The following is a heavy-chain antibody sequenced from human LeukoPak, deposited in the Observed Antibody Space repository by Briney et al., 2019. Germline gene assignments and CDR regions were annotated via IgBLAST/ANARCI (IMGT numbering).Heavy chain of an antibody. CDR2: IYYSGTT. CDR1: GGSLSNFF. D-gene: IGHD4-23*01. J-gene: IGHJ5*01. CDR3: ARNHGGWFDS. V-gene: IGHV4-59*01. Sequence: SGTPSLTCTVSGGSLSNFFLSWIWQPPGKGLEWIGYIYYSGTTKYNPSLKSRVTISVDTSKNQFSLKLNSVTAADTAVYYCARNHGGWFDSWGQGTLVTVSS.